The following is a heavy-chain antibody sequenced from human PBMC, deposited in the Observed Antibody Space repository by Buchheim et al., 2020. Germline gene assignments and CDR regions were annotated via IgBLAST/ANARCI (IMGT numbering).Heavy chain of an antibody. CDR1: GGSISSSNW. V-gene: IGHV4-4*02. CDR2: ILHSGGT. CDR3: AREGRASRFDY. J-gene: IGHJ4*02. Sequence: QVQLQESGPRLVKPSGTLSLTCAVSGGSISSSNWYSWVRQPPGKGLEWIGEILHSGGTNYNPSLKSRVTISMDKYKHPFSLKLSSVTAADTAVYSCAREGRASRFDYWGQGTL. D-gene: IGHD3-10*01.